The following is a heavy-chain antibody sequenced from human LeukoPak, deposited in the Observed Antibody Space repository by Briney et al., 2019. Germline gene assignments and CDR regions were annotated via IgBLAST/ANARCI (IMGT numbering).Heavy chain of an antibody. V-gene: IGHV3-9*01. J-gene: IGHJ4*02. Sequence: GGFLRLSCAASGFTFDDYAMHWVRQAPGKGLEWVSGISWNSGSVDYADSVKGRFTISRDNAKNSLYLQMNSLRAEDTALYYCAKVSGYTYGYFDYWGQGTLVTVSS. D-gene: IGHD5-18*01. CDR3: AKVSGYTYGYFDY. CDR2: ISWNSGSV. CDR1: GFTFDDYA.